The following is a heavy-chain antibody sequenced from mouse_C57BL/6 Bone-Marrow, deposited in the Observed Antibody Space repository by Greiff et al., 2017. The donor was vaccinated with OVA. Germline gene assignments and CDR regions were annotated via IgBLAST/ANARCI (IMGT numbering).Heavy chain of an antibody. D-gene: IGHD1-1*01. CDR3: TTFVITTVVGEEDY. CDR1: GFNIKDYY. V-gene: IGHV14-1*01. CDR2: IDTEDGDT. Sequence: EVQLQQSGAELVRPGASVKLSCTASGFNIKDYYMHWVKQRPEQGLEWIGRIDTEDGDTEYAPEFQGKATMTADTSSNTAYLPLSSLTSGDTAVYYCTTFVITTVVGEEDYWGQGTTLTVSS. J-gene: IGHJ2*01.